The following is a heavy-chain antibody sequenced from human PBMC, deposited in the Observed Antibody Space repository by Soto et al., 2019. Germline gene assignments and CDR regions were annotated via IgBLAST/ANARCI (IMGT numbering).Heavy chain of an antibody. CDR2: ISDDGSNK. Sequence: GGSLRLSCEASGFTFSNYALHWVRPAPGKGLEWVAVISDDGSNKYYADSVKGRFTISRDNSKNTLYLQMNSLRAEDTAVYYCARDRFASSWSYFDYWGQGTPVTVSS. V-gene: IGHV3-30-3*01. J-gene: IGHJ4*02. CDR1: GFTFSNYA. CDR3: ARDRFASSWSYFDY. D-gene: IGHD6-13*01.